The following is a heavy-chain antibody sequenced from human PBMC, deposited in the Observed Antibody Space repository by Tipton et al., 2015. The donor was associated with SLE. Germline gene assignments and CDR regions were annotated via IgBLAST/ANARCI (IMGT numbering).Heavy chain of an antibody. V-gene: IGHV4-34*01. Sequence: TLSLTCAVYGGSISDFYWVWIRQTPGKGLEWIGEANDRGNTNYNPSLKRRVTILIDTSKNQFSLKLNSVTAADTAVYYCARLPSHFDSSGYYPYDYWGQGTLVTVSS. CDR2: ANDRGNT. J-gene: IGHJ4*02. CDR3: ARLPSHFDSSGYYPYDY. CDR1: GGSISDFY. D-gene: IGHD3-22*01.